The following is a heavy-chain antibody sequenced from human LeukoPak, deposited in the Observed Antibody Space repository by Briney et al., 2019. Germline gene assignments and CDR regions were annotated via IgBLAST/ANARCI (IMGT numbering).Heavy chain of an antibody. V-gene: IGHV4-59*08. Sequence: SETLSLTCTVSGGSIRSYYWSWIRQPPGKGLEWIGYIYFSGSTSYNPSLKSRVTISLDTSKNRFSLKLSSVTAADTAMYYCARSYSSSDHYYYYGMDVWGQGTTVTVSS. CDR3: ARSYSSSDHYYYYGMDV. CDR1: GGSIRSYY. D-gene: IGHD6-13*01. J-gene: IGHJ6*02. CDR2: IYFSGST.